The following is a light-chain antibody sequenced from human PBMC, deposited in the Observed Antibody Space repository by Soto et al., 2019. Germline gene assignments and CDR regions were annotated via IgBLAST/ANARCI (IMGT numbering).Light chain of an antibody. V-gene: IGKV1-33*01. CDR1: QDIRNH. J-gene: IGKJ3*01. CDR3: QQYDNLPPGLT. CDR2: DAS. Sequence: DIQMTQSPSSLSASVGDRVTITCQASQDIRNHLNWYQQKPGKAPKLLIYDASNLEIGVPSKFSGGGSGTDFTFTISSLQPEDIATYYCQQYDNLPPGLTLGPGTKVDIK.